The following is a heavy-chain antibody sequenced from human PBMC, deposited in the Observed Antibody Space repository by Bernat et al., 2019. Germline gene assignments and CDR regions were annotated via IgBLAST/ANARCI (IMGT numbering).Heavy chain of an antibody. V-gene: IGHV3-23*01. D-gene: IGHD4-17*01. CDR3: ATGSAGYYYYGMDV. CDR1: GFTFSSYA. J-gene: IGHJ6*02. CDR2: ISGSGGST. Sequence: EVQLLESGGGLVQPGGSLRLSCAASGFTFSSYAMSWVRQAPGKGLEWVSAISGSGGSTYDADSVKGRITISRDNSKNTLYLQMNSLRAEDTAVYYCATGSAGYYYYGMDVWGQGTTVTVSS.